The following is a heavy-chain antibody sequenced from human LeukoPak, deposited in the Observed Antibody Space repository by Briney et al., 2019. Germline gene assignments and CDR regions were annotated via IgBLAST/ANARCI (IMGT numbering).Heavy chain of an antibody. V-gene: IGHV3-11*01. J-gene: IGHJ4*02. Sequence: GGSLRLSCAASGFTFSDYYMSWIRQAPGKGLEWVSYISSSGSTIYYADSVKGRFTISRDNAKNSLHLQMNSLRAEDTAVYYCARDHYYYDSSGYYPPLDYWGQGTLVTVSS. CDR2: ISSSGSTI. D-gene: IGHD3-22*01. CDR3: ARDHYYYDSSGYYPPLDY. CDR1: GFTFSDYY.